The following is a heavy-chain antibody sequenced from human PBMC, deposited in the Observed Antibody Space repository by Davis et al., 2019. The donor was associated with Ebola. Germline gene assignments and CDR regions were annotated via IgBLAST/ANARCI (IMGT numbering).Heavy chain of an antibody. Sequence: GESLKISCRGSGYSFRNYWIGWVRLVPGKGLEWIGVVYPGESDIRYSPSLQGQVTISADKSTNTAFLQWSSLKASDTGIYYCARHGYCSGPTCSGAEYFQHWGQGTQVIVSS. J-gene: IGHJ1*01. CDR3: ARHGYCSGPTCSGAEYFQH. CDR2: VYPGESDI. V-gene: IGHV5-51*01. D-gene: IGHD2-2*03. CDR1: GYSFRNYW.